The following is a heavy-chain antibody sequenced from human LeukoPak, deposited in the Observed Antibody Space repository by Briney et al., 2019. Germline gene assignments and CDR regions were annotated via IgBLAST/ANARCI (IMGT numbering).Heavy chain of an antibody. CDR3: AREQYYYDSSGYSTNFDY. J-gene: IGHJ4*02. CDR2: IIPIFGTA. Sequence: SVKVSCKASGGTFSSYAISWVRQAPGQGLEWMGGIIPIFGTANYAQKFQGRVTMTRDTSTSTVYMELSSLRSEDTAVYYCAREQYYYDSSGYSTNFDYWGQGTLVTVSS. CDR1: GGTFSSYA. V-gene: IGHV1-69*05. D-gene: IGHD3-22*01.